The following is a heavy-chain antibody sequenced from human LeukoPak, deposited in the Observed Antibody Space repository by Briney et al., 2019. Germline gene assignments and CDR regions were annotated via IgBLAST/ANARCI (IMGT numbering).Heavy chain of an antibody. D-gene: IGHD3-10*01. CDR2: ISAYNGNT. CDR3: ARSHGSGSYYYFDY. CDR1: GYTFTSYG. V-gene: IGHV1-18*01. J-gene: IGHJ4*02. Sequence: ASVEVSCKASGYTFTSYGISWVRQAPGQGLEWMGWISAYNGNTNYAQKLQGRVTMTTDTSTSTAYMELRSLRSDDTAVYYCARSHGSGSYYYFDYWGQGTLVTVSS.